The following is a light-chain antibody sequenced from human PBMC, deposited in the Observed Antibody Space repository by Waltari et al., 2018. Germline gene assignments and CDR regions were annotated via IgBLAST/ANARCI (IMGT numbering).Light chain of an antibody. Sequence: QSALTQPASVSGSPGQSITISCTGTSSDVGGYNYVSWYQQHPGKAPKLMIYEVSNRPAGVSNRVSGSNSGNTASLTISGLQAEDEADYYCSSYTSSSTLFGGGTKLTVL. V-gene: IGLV2-14*01. CDR1: SSDVGGYNY. CDR3: SSYTSSSTL. CDR2: EVS. J-gene: IGLJ3*02.